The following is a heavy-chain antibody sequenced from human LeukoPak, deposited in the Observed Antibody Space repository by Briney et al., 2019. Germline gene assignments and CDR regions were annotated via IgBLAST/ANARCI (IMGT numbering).Heavy chain of an antibody. D-gene: IGHD1-26*01. CDR2: ISSGTI. CDR1: GFTFSTYS. CDR3: ARVLVGTTGTKTYFDS. V-gene: IGHV3-48*04. J-gene: IGHJ4*02. Sequence: GGSLRLSCAASGFTFSTYSMNWVRQAPGKGLEWVSYISSGTIYYADAVKGRFTISRDNAKNSLYLQMNSLRAEDTAVYYGARVLVGTTGTKTYFDSWGQGTLVTVSS.